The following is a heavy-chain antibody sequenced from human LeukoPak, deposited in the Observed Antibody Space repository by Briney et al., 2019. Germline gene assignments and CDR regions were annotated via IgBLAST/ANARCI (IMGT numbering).Heavy chain of an antibody. Sequence: SETLSLTCAVYGGSFSGYYWSWIRQPPGKGLEWIGEINHSGSTNYNPSLKSRVTISVDTSKNQFSLKLSSVTAADTAVYYCARGRRSRGWYGYWGQGTLVTVSS. CDR1: GGSFSGYY. V-gene: IGHV4-34*01. CDR3: ARGRRSRGWYGY. J-gene: IGHJ4*02. D-gene: IGHD6-19*01. CDR2: INHSGST.